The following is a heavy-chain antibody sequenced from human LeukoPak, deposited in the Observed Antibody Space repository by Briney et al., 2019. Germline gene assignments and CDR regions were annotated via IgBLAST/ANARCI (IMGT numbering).Heavy chain of an antibody. CDR2: IYYSGST. J-gene: IGHJ4*02. CDR3: AARTLGYSLPMYYFDY. D-gene: IGHD5-18*01. Sequence: SETLSLTCTVSGGSISSSSYYWGWIRQPPGKGLEWIGSIYYSGSTYYNPSLKSRVTISVDTSKNQFSLKLSSVTAADTAVYYCAARTLGYSLPMYYFDYWGQGTLVTVSS. V-gene: IGHV4-39*01. CDR1: GGSISSSSYY.